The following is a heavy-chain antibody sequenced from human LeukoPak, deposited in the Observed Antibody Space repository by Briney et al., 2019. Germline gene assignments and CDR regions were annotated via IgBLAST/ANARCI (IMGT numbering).Heavy chain of an antibody. D-gene: IGHD5-18*01. CDR1: GFIFSSYS. J-gene: IGHJ4*02. V-gene: IGHV4-34*01. CDR3: ASRGGYSPLSFDY. Sequence: GSLRLSCAASGFIFSSYSMNWVRQPPGKGLEWIGEINHSGSTNYNPSLKSRVTISVDTSKNQFSLKLSSVTAADTAVYYCASRGGYSPLSFDYWGQGTLVTVSS. CDR2: INHSGST.